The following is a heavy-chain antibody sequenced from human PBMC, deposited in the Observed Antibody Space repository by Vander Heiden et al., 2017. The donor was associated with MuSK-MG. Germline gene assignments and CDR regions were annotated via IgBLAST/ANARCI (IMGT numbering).Heavy chain of an antibody. D-gene: IGHD3-10*01. CDR1: GFSFSNARMG. CDR2: IFSNDEK. V-gene: IGHV2-26*01. J-gene: IGHJ3*02. Sequence: QVTLQESGPVLVKPTETLTLPCTVSGFSFSNARMGVSWSRQPPGKALEWLAHIFSNDEKAYSTSLKSRLTISKDTSKSPVVLTMTNMDPVDTATYYCARIRGGITMVRGGIGAFDIWGQGTMVTVSS. CDR3: ARIRGGITMVRGGIGAFDI.